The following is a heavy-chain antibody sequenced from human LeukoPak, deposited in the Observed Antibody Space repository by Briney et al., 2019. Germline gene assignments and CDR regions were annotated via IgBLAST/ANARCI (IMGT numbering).Heavy chain of an antibody. Sequence: GGSLRLSCAASGFTFSSYAMSWVRQAPGKGLEWVSAISGSGGSTYYADSVKGRFTISRDNSKNTLYLQMNSLRAEDTAVYYCAKDFGPAAMGAHWFDPWGQGTLVTVSS. CDR2: ISGSGGST. CDR3: AKDFGPAAMGAHWFDP. CDR1: GFTFSSYA. V-gene: IGHV3-23*01. D-gene: IGHD2-2*01. J-gene: IGHJ5*02.